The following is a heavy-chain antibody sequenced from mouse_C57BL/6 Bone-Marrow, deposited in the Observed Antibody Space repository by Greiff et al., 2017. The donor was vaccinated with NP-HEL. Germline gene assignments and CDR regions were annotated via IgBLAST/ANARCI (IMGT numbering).Heavy chain of an antibody. CDR2: IYPGSGST. D-gene: IGHD2-12*01. CDR1: GYTFTSYW. J-gene: IGHJ3*01. Sequence: QVQLKESGAELVKPGASVKMSCKASGYTFTSYWITWVKQRPGQGLEWIGDIYPGSGSTNYNEKFKSKATLTVDTSSSTAYMQLSSLTSEDSAVYYGARLRHYRFAYWGQGTLVTVSA. CDR3: ARLRHYRFAY. V-gene: IGHV1-55*01.